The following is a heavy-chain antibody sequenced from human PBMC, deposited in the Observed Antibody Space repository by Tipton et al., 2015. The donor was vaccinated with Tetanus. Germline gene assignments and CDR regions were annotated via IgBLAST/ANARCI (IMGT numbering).Heavy chain of an antibody. Sequence: TLSLTCTVSGGSISSSSYYWGWIRQPPGKGLEWIGSIYYSGSTYYNPSLKSRVTISVDTSKNQFSLKLSSVTAADTAVYYCARRGEPRIAAAGTLWFDPWGQGTLVTVSS. J-gene: IGHJ5*02. V-gene: IGHV4-39*01. CDR3: ARRGEPRIAAAGTLWFDP. D-gene: IGHD6-13*01. CDR2: IYYSGST. CDR1: GGSISSSSYY.